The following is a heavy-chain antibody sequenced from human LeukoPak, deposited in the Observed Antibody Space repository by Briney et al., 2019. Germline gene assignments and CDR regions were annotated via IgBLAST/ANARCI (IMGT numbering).Heavy chain of an antibody. CDR2: ISSRGITI. V-gene: IGHV3-48*03. CDR1: GFTFSSYE. Sequence: GGSLRLSCAASGFTFSSYEMDWVRQAPGKGLEWVSYISSRGITIYYADSVRGRFAISRDNAKNSLYLQMNSLRAEDTAVYYCARDLPYGISDYPPGIWGQGTLVTVSS. CDR3: ARDLPYGISDYPPGI. J-gene: IGHJ4*02. D-gene: IGHD3-22*01.